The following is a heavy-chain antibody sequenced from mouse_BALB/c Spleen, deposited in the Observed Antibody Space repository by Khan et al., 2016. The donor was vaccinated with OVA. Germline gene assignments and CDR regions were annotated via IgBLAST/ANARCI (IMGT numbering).Heavy chain of an antibody. J-gene: IGHJ2*01. CDR2: ILPGSGST. CDR1: GYTFSNYW. CDR3: ARGKHGIRDSFEY. V-gene: IGHV1-9*01. D-gene: IGHD1-1*01. Sequence: VQLVESGAELMKPGASVKISCKATGYTFSNYWIEWVKQRPGHGLEWIGEILPGSGSTNYNERFKGKATFTSDTSSNTAYMQLSSLTSEDSAVYFCARGKHGIRDSFEYWDQGTIVTVSA.